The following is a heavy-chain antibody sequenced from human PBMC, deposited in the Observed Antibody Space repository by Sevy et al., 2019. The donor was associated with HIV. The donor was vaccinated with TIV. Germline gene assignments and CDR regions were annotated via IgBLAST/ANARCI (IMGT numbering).Heavy chain of an antibody. D-gene: IGHD1-7*01. Sequence: ASVKVSCKASGGTFTSYAISWVRQAPGQGLEWMGGFIPIFGTANYAKKFQGRVTITADESTSTAYMELSSLRSEDTAVYYCARDLITGTTGGGYWGQGTLVTVSS. V-gene: IGHV1-69*13. CDR2: FIPIFGTA. CDR3: ARDLITGTTGGGY. CDR1: GGTFTSYA. J-gene: IGHJ4*02.